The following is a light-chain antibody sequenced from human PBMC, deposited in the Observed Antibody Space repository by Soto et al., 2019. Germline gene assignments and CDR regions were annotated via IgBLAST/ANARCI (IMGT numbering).Light chain of an antibody. V-gene: IGLV2-23*02. CDR3: CSFAGSGNGV. Sequence: QSALAQPASVSGSPGQSIAISCTGTSGDIGTYNLVSWYQQHPGKAPKLMISEVNKRPSGVSDRFSGSKSGDTASLTISWLRTEDEADYYCCSFAGSGNGVFGTGTKVTVL. J-gene: IGLJ1*01. CDR2: EVN. CDR1: SGDIGTYNL.